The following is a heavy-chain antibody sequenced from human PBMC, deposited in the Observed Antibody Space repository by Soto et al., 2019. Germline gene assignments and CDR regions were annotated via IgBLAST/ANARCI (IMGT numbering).Heavy chain of an antibody. CDR2: ISYDGSNK. J-gene: IGHJ3*02. CDR1: GFTFSSYG. Sequence: SLRLSCAASGFTFSSYGMHWVRQAPGKGLEWVAVISYDGSNKYYADSVKGRFTISRDNSKNTLYLQMNSLRAEDTAVYYCAKPMDTVVTGDAFDIWGQGTMVTVSS. D-gene: IGHD2-15*01. V-gene: IGHV3-30*18. CDR3: AKPMDTVVTGDAFDI.